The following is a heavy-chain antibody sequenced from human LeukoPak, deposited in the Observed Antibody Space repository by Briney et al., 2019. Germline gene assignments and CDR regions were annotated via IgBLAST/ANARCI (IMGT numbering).Heavy chain of an antibody. CDR2: ISTNRGST. J-gene: IGHJ4*02. V-gene: IGHV3-64D*06. CDR3: VKGLAAADDY. Sequence: GGSLRLSCSPSGFTFSTYPMHWVRQAPGKGRVYVSGISTNRGSTYYADSVKGRFTISRDNSKNTLSLQMSSLRPEDTAVYYCVKGLAAADDYWGQGTLVTVSS. D-gene: IGHD6-13*01. CDR1: GFTFSTYP.